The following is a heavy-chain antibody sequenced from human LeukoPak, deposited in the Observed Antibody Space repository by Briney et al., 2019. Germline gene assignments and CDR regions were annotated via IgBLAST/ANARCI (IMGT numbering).Heavy chain of an antibody. CDR2: MNPNSGNT. J-gene: IGHJ4*02. CDR1: GYTFTNYG. Sequence: ASVKVSCKASGYTFTNYGISWVRQATGQGLEWMGWMNPNSGNTGYAQKFQGRVTITRNTSISTAYMELSSLRSEDTALYYCALTPDYYGSGSFDYWGQGTLVTVSS. CDR3: ALTPDYYGSGSFDY. D-gene: IGHD3-10*01. V-gene: IGHV1-8*03.